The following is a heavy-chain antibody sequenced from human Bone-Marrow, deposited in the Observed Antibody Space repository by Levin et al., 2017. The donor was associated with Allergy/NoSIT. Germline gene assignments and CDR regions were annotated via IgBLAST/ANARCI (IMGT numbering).Heavy chain of an antibody. CDR2: IGTGGET. V-gene: IGHV3-13*01. Sequence: PGESLKISCVTSGFTFSSYDMYWVRQTRGKGLEWVSAIGTGGETYYPGSVQGRFTISRENAKKSLYLQINSLSVGDTGVYYCARVALGYCSGRICSPYLDVWGQGTTVTVSS. D-gene: IGHD2-15*01. CDR1: GFTFSSYD. J-gene: IGHJ6*02. CDR3: ARVALGYCSGRICSPYLDV.